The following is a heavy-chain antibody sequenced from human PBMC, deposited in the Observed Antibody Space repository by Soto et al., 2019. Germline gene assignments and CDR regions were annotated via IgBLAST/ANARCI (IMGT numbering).Heavy chain of an antibody. CDR1: GFTFSSYW. CDR3: SRGEDSSSWYAGNYYYYYMDV. CDR2: INSDGSST. Sequence: EVQLVESGGGLVQPGGSLRLSCAASGFTFSSYWMHWVRQAPGKGLVWVSRINSDGSSTSYADSVKGRFTISRDNAKNKLMYQMMSRRSEETAVDYCSRGEDSSSWYAGNYYYYYMDVWGKGTTVTVSS. D-gene: IGHD6-13*01. V-gene: IGHV3-74*01. J-gene: IGHJ6*03.